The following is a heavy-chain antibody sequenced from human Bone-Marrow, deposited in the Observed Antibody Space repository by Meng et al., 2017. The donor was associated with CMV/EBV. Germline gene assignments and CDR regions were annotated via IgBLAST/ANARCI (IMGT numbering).Heavy chain of an antibody. J-gene: IGHJ4*02. CDR3: GKDAKPSGWYEEY. V-gene: IGHV3-23*01. CDR1: GFTFNTYA. CDR2: ISGSGGST. Sequence: GESLEISCAASGFTFNTYAMSWVRHAPGKGLEWVSGISGSGGSTYYADSVKGRFTISRDNSKNTVYLQMNSLRGEDTAIFYCGKDAKPSGWYEEYWGQGTLVTVSS. D-gene: IGHD6-19*01.